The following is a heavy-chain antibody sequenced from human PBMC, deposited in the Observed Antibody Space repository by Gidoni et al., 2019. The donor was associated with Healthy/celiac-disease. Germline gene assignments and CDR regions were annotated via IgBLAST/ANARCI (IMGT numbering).Heavy chain of an antibody. CDR3: ARHTGAGDY. J-gene: IGHJ4*02. CDR2: IDPSDTYT. Sequence: EVQLVQSGAEVNTHGESLAISCQGSGYSCTSYWIRWVRQMPGNGREWMGRIDPSDTYTNYSPSFQGHVTITADKSISTAYLQWSSLKASDTAMYYCARHTGAGDYWGQGTLGTVSS. V-gene: IGHV5-10-1*03. D-gene: IGHD7-27*01. CDR1: GYSCTSYW.